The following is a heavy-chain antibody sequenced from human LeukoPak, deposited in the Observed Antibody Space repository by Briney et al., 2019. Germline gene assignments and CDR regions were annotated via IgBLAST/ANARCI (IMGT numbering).Heavy chain of an antibody. CDR3: AKPINTYYYYYGMDV. CDR2: ISGGGGST. Sequence: PGGSLRLSCAASGFTFTSYAMSWVRQAPGKGLEWVSAISGGGGSTYYADSVKGRFTISRDNSKNTLYLQMNSLRAEDTAVYYCAKPINTYYYYYGMDVWGQGATVTVSS. V-gene: IGHV3-23*01. CDR1: GFTFTSYA. J-gene: IGHJ6*02.